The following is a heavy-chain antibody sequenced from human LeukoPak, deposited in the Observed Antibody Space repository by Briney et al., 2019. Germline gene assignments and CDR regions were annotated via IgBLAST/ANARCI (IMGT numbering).Heavy chain of an antibody. Sequence: SETLSLTCTVSGGSISSGGYYWSWIRQHPGKGLEWIGYIYYSGSTYYNPSLKSRVTISVDTSKNQFSLKLSSVTAADTAVYYCARGPRGYGDYVEYFQHWGQGTLVTVSS. J-gene: IGHJ1*01. CDR3: ARGPRGYGDYVEYFQH. CDR1: GGSISSGGYY. V-gene: IGHV4-31*03. D-gene: IGHD4-17*01. CDR2: IYYSGST.